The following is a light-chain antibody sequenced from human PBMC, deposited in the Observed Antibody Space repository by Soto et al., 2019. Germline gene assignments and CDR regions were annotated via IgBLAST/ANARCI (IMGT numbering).Light chain of an antibody. CDR3: CSCADTYVE. V-gene: IGLV2-11*01. CDR1: SSYVGAYNY. J-gene: IGLJ2*01. Sequence: QPVLTQPRSVSGSPGQSVAISCTGTSSYVGAYNYVSWYQQHPGKAPKLIIYDVDKRPSGVPARFSGSKSGDTASLTISGLQADDEADYYCCSCADTYVELGGGTKLTVL. CDR2: DVD.